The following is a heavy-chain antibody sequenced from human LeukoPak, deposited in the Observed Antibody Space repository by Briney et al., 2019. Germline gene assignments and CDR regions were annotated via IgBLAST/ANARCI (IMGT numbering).Heavy chain of an antibody. CDR3: ARDYSSSSGYFDY. D-gene: IGHD6-6*01. CDR2: INPNSGDT. V-gene: IGHV1-2*02. CDR1: GYTFTGYY. J-gene: IGHJ4*02. Sequence: ASVKVSCTASGYTFTGYYMHWVRQAPGQGLEWMGWINPNSGDTNYAEKFQGRVTMTRDTSISTAYMDLRRLRSDDTAVYYCARDYSSSSGYFDYWGQGTLVTVSS.